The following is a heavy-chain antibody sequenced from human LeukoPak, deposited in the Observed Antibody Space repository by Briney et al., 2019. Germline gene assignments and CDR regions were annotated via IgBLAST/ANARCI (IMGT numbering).Heavy chain of an antibody. V-gene: IGHV4-39*07. J-gene: IGHJ5*02. Sequence: PSETLSLTCTVSGGFISSSSYYWGWIRQPPGKGLEWIGSIYHTGSTYYNPSLKSRVTISVDTSKNQFSLRLSSVTAADTAVYYCARGVTMIGRLRFDPWGQGTLVTVSS. CDR1: GGFISSSSYY. CDR2: IYHTGST. CDR3: ARGVTMIGRLRFDP. D-gene: IGHD3-22*01.